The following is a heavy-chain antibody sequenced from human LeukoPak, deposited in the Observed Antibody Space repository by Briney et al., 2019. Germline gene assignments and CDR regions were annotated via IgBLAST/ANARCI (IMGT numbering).Heavy chain of an antibody. D-gene: IGHD3-10*01. V-gene: IGHV7-4-1*02. CDR2: INTNTGDP. J-gene: IGHJ4*02. CDR1: GYIFSTYA. CDR3: ARGDYYFDY. Sequence: ASVNVSCKASGYIFSTYAMNWVRQAPGQGLEWMGWINTNTGDPTYAQGFTGRFVFSLDTSVSTAYLQISSLKAGDTAVYCCARGDYYFDYWGQGTLVTVSS.